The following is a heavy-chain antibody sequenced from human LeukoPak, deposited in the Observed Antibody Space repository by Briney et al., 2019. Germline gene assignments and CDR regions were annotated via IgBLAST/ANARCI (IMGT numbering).Heavy chain of an antibody. Sequence: PSETLSLTRAVYGGSLNGYYWGWIRQPPGKGLGWVGEINHSGSTNYNPSLKSRVTISVDTSKNQFSLKLSSVTAADTAVYYCANRRVTTAYFDYWGQGTLVTVSS. D-gene: IGHD4-17*01. J-gene: IGHJ4*02. CDR1: GGSLNGYY. V-gene: IGHV4-34*01. CDR2: INHSGST. CDR3: ANRRVTTAYFDY.